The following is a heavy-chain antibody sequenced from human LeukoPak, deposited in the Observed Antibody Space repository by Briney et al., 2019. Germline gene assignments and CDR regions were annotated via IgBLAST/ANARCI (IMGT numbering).Heavy chain of an antibody. D-gene: IGHD2-2*01. CDR1: GGSFSGYY. Sequence: SETLSLTCSVYGGSFSGYYWSWIRLPPGKGLEWIGEINHSGSTNYNPSLKSRVTISVDTSKNQFSLKLSSVTAADTAVYYCARAAPIVVVPAARSEYFQHWGQGTLVTVSS. V-gene: IGHV4-34*01. CDR3: ARAAPIVVVPAARSEYFQH. J-gene: IGHJ1*01. CDR2: INHSGST.